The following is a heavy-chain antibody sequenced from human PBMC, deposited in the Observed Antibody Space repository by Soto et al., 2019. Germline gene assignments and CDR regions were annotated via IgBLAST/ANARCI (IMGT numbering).Heavy chain of an antibody. CDR3: ASGRYGDY. CDR1: GYDFTTYG. J-gene: IGHJ4*02. CDR2: ISAHNGNT. V-gene: IGHV1-18*01. Sequence: QVHLVQSGAEVKKPGASVKVSCKGSGYDFTTYGITWVRQAPGQGLEWMAWISAHNGNTDYAQELQGRVTVTRDTATRTAYMELRSLRSDDTAVSYCASGRYGDYCGQGALVTVSS. D-gene: IGHD1-26*01.